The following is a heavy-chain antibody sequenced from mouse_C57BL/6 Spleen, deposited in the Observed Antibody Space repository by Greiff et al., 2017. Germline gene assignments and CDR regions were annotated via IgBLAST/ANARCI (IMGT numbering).Heavy chain of an antibody. Sequence: VQLQQSGPELVKPGASVKISCKASGYTFTDYYMNWVKQSHGKSLEWIGDINPNNGGTSYNQKFKSKATLTVDKSSSTAYMELRSLTSEDSAVYYCARSGYDGSSYYYAMDYWGQGTSVTVSS. V-gene: IGHV1-26*01. CDR3: ARSGYDGSSYYYAMDY. CDR1: GYTFTDYY. CDR2: INPNNGGT. J-gene: IGHJ4*01. D-gene: IGHD1-1*01.